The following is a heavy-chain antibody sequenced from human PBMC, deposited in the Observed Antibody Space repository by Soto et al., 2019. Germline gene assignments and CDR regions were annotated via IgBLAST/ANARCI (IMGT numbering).Heavy chain of an antibody. V-gene: IGHV3-48*01. CDR1: GFTFSSYS. D-gene: IGHD4-17*01. Sequence: QPGGSLRLSCAASGFTFSSYSMNWVRQAPGKGLEWVSYISSSSSTIYYADSVKGRFTISRDNAKNSLYLQMNSLRAEDTAVYYCASPTNIDYGDFVLGYWGQGTLVTVSS. J-gene: IGHJ4*02. CDR2: ISSSSSTI. CDR3: ASPTNIDYGDFVLGY.